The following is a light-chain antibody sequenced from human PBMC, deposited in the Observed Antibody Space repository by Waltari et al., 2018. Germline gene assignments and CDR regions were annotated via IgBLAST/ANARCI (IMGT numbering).Light chain of an antibody. CDR2: EVS. Sequence: QAALTQPRSVSGSPGQSVTIPCTGTSSDIGGYNYVSWYQQHPGTAPKLMIYEVSKRPSGVSDRFSGSKSGNTASLTISGLQAEDEADYYCSSYAGSNTWVFGGGTRLTVL. CDR3: SSYAGSNTWV. V-gene: IGLV2-11*01. CDR1: SSDIGGYNY. J-gene: IGLJ2*01.